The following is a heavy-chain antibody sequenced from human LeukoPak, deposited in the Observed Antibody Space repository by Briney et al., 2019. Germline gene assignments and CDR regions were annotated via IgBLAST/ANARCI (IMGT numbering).Heavy chain of an antibody. J-gene: IGHJ3*02. CDR3: AAGGIVVVTDHAFDI. D-gene: IGHD2-21*02. CDR1: GYTFTSYD. CDR2: MNPNNGNT. Sequence: ASVKVSCKASGYTFTSYDINWVRQATGQGLEWMGWMNPNNGNTNYAQKLQGRVTMTTDTSTSTAYMELRSLRSDDTAVYYCAAGGIVVVTDHAFDIWGQGTMVTVSS. V-gene: IGHV1-18*01.